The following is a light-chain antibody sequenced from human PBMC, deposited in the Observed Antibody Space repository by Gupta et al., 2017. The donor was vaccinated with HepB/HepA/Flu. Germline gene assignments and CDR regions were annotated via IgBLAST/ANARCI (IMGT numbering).Light chain of an antibody. CDR2: KNN. CDR3: SAWDSSRSGHV. J-gene: IGLJ1*01. CDR1: NNNVGNEG. V-gene: IGLV10-54*01. Sequence: QAGLTQPPSVSRDLSQTATLTCTGNNNNVGNEGVVWLQQHQGHPPKLLYYKNNNRHSGIPERFSASRSGNTASLTITGLLPEDEADYYCSAWDSSRSGHVLGPGTKVTVL.